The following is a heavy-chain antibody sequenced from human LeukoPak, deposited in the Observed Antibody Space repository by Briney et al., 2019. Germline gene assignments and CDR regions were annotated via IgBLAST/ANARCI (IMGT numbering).Heavy chain of an antibody. CDR1: GFTFSSYW. Sequence: GGSLRLSCTASGFTFSSYWMNWVRQAPGKGLEWVANINYDGSEKYQVDSVKGGFTISRDNAKTSLYLQMTSLRAEDTAVYYCARALDSLYSSGWPSAGYWGQGTLVIVSS. V-gene: IGHV3-7*01. D-gene: IGHD6-19*01. CDR3: ARALDSLYSSGWPSAGY. CDR2: INYDGSEK. J-gene: IGHJ4*02.